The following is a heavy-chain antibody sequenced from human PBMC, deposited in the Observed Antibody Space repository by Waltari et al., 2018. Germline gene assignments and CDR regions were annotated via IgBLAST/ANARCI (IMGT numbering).Heavy chain of an antibody. CDR1: GGSFSGYY. V-gene: IGHV4-34*01. Sequence: QVQLQQWGAGLLKPSETLSLTCAVYGGSFSGYYWSWIRQPPGKGLEWIGEINHSGSTNYNPSLTSRVTISVDTSKNQFSLKLSSVTASDTAVYYCARGGDIVVVPATPFYFDYWGQGTLVTVSS. J-gene: IGHJ4*02. CDR3: ARGGDIVVVPATPFYFDY. D-gene: IGHD2-2*01. CDR2: INHSGST.